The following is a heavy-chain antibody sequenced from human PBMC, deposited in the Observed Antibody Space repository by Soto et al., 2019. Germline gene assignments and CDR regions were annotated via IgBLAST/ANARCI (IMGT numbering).Heavy chain of an antibody. CDR3: ARDREGAYYFDY. CDR2: IIPIFGTA. V-gene: IGHV1-69*13. CDR1: GGTFSSYA. D-gene: IGHD1-26*01. J-gene: IGHJ4*02. Sequence: SVKVSCKASGGTFSSYAISCVRQAPGQGLEWMGGIIPIFGTANYAQKFQGRVTITADESTSTAYMELSSLRSEDTAVYYCARDREGAYYFDYWGQGTLVTVSS.